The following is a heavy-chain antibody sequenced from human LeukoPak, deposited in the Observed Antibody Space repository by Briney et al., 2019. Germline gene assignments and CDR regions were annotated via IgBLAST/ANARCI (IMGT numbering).Heavy chain of an antibody. Sequence: EGSLRLSCAASGFTVSNNFMSWVRQAPGKGLEWVSVIYGGGSTYYADSVKGRFIISRDTSKNTLYLQMNSLRAEDTAVYYCASWPGGWYGEDSWGQGTLVTVSS. D-gene: IGHD6-19*01. J-gene: IGHJ4*02. V-gene: IGHV3-53*01. CDR3: ASWPGGWYGEDS. CDR2: IYGGGST. CDR1: GFTVSNNF.